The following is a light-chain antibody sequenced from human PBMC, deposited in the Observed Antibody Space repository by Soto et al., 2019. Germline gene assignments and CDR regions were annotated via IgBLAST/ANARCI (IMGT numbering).Light chain of an antibody. Sequence: DIQMTQSPSSLSASVGDRVTITCRASQDITSYLNWYQQKPKKAPELLIYAASNLQSGAPSRFSGSESGKEYTLTISSLQPEDFAIYYCQQSYTTPWTFGQGTRVEFK. J-gene: IGKJ1*01. V-gene: IGKV1-39*01. CDR1: QDITSY. CDR2: AAS. CDR3: QQSYTTPWT.